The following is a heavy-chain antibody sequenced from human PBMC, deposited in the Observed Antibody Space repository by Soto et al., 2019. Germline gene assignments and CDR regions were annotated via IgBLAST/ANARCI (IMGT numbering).Heavy chain of an antibody. V-gene: IGHV1-2*04. J-gene: IGHJ6*02. CDR1: GYTFTGYY. D-gene: IGHD3-10*01. Sequence: ASVKVSCKASGYTFTGYYMHWVRQAPGQGLEWMGWINPNSGGTNYAQKFQGWVTMTRDTSISTAYMELSRLRSDDTAVYYCARAAISGRVLPHPYYYGMDVWGQGTTVTVSS. CDR2: INPNSGGT. CDR3: ARAAISGRVLPHPYYYGMDV.